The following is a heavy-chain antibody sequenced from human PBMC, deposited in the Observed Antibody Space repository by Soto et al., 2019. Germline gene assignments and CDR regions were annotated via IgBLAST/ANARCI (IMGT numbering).Heavy chain of an antibody. D-gene: IGHD4-17*01. CDR1: GFRFSAYA. CDR3: AKDYGDYNFNYGMDV. V-gene: IGHV3-30*18. Sequence: QVQLVESGGGVVQPGGSLRLSCAASGFRFSAYAMHWVRQAPGKGLEWVAVISYEGSNRFYADSVKGRFTVSRDNSKNMVYLQMNSLRDEDTAVYYCAKDYGDYNFNYGMDVWGRGTTVTVSS. J-gene: IGHJ6*02. CDR2: ISYEGSNR.